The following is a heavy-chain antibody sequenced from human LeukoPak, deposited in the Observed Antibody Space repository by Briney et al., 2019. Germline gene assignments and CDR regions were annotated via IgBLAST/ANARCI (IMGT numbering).Heavy chain of an antibody. V-gene: IGHV4-30-4*08. CDR3: ARDRGYCSSTSCYSWFDP. CDR1: GGSISSGDYY. D-gene: IGHD2-2*01. CDR2: IYYSGST. Sequence: PSQTLSFTCTVSGGSISSGDYYWSWIRQPPGKGLEWIGYIYYSGSTYYNPSLKSRVTISVDTSKNQFSLKLSSVTAADTAVYYCARDRGYCSSTSCYSWFDPWGQGTLVTVSS. J-gene: IGHJ5*02.